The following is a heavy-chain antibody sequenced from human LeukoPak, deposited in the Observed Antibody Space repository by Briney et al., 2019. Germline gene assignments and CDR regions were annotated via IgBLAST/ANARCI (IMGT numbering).Heavy chain of an antibody. CDR1: GYIFTIYG. D-gene: IGHD6-13*01. Sequence: ASVTVSFTSSGYIFTIYGITWVRQAPGQGLEWMGWISTYNGNTNYAQNIQGRVTLTTDTSTTTAYLELRSLRSDDTAVYYCARGLATSDSTFDYWGQGTQVTVSS. J-gene: IGHJ4*02. V-gene: IGHV1-18*01. CDR2: ISTYNGNT. CDR3: ARGLATSDSTFDY.